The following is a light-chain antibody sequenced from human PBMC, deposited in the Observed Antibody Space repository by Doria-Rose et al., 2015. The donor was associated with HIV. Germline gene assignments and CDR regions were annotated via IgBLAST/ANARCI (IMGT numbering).Light chain of an antibody. CDR1: SSDIGDYNY. Sequence: ISCTGTSSDIGDYNYVSWYQQHPGKAPKLMIYEVSNRPSGVSNRFSGSKSANTASLTISGLQSEDEADYHCSSYTSSSTLWVFGGGTKLTVL. CDR2: EVS. V-gene: IGLV2-14*01. J-gene: IGLJ3*02. CDR3: SSYTSSSTLWV.